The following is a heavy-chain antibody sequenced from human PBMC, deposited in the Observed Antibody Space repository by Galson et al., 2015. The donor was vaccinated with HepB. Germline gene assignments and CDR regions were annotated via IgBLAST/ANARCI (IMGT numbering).Heavy chain of an antibody. CDR1: GYTFSRYD. J-gene: IGHJ5*02. CDR3: ARGVARGSLGWFGFDP. V-gene: IGHV1-8*01. Sequence: SVKVSCKASGYTFSRYDINWVRQATGQGLEWMGWMNPNSGNTGYAQKFQGRVTMTRNTSISTAYMELRGLRSDDTAVFYCARGVARGSLGWFGFDPWGQGTLVTVS. D-gene: IGHD1-26*01. CDR2: MNPNSGNT.